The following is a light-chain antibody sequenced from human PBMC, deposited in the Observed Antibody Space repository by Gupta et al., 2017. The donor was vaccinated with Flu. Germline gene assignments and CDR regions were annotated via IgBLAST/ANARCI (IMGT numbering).Light chain of an antibody. CDR2: DTS. J-gene: IGKJ4*01. CDR3: QQYDAWLT. CDR1: QSVGGH. V-gene: IGKV3-15*01. Sequence: IVITQSPATLSVSPGERVTLSCRASQSVGGHLAWYQQKPGQSPSLLIYDTSTRATGVPARFTGSGSGTEFTLTISSLQSEEFAVYYCQQYDAWLTRGGGTNVEIK.